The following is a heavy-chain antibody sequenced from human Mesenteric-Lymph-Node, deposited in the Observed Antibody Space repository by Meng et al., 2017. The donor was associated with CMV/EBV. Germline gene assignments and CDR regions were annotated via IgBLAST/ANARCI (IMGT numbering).Heavy chain of an antibody. V-gene: IGHV4-39*01. CDR1: GDSISNSTYY. D-gene: IGHD3-22*01. Sequence: QLALQESGPGLVTPSETLSLSCIVSGDSISNSTYYWTWIRQPPGKGLEWIGSVHHSGTTYYNPSLKGRLTISVDTSANLFSLRLTTVTAADTATYYCARRGNYDSDYSEYWGQGTLVTVSS. CDR2: VHHSGTT. J-gene: IGHJ4*02. CDR3: ARRGNYDSDYSEY.